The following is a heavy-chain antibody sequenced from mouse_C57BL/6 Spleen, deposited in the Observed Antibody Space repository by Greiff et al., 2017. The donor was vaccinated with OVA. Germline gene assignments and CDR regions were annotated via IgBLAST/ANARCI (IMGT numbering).Heavy chain of an antibody. CDR1: GYTFTSYD. Sequence: VQLVESGPELVKPGASVKLSCKASGYTFTSYDINWVKQRPGQGLEWIGWIYPRDGSTKYNEKFQGKATLTVDTSSSTAYMELPRLTSEDSAVYFCARSVDYDPYWYFDVWGTGTTVTVSS. V-gene: IGHV1-85*01. CDR2: IYPRDGST. CDR3: ARSVDYDPYWYFDV. J-gene: IGHJ1*03. D-gene: IGHD2-4*01.